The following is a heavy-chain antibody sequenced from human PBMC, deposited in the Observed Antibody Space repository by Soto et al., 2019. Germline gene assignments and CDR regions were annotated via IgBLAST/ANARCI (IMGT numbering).Heavy chain of an antibody. CDR3: AREGLYDILTGYYFDY. D-gene: IGHD3-9*01. J-gene: IGHJ4*02. CDR1: GFTFSSYA. V-gene: IGHV3-30-3*01. CDR2: ISYDGSNK. Sequence: GSLRLSCAASGFTFSSYAMHWVRPAPGKGLEWVAVISYDGSNKYYADSVKGRFTISRDNSKNTLYLQMNSLRAEDTAVYYCAREGLYDILTGYYFDYWGQGTLVTVSS.